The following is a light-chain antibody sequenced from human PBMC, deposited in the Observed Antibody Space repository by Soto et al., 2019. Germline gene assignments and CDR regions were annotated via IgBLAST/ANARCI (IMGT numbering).Light chain of an antibody. Sequence: QSVLSQPASVSGSPGQSITISCTGINSGVVNYEYVSWYQQFPDKAPKLIIYEGRERPSGVSDRFSGSKYDNAASLTISALQTEDEAAYFCLSYGKVFGTGTKVIVL. J-gene: IGLJ1*01. CDR1: NSGVVNYEY. CDR3: LSYGKV. CDR2: EGR. V-gene: IGLV2-23*01.